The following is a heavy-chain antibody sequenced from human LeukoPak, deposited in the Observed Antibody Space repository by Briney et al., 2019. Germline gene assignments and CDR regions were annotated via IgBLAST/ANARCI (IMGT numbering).Heavy chain of an antibody. CDR1: GFTFSSYA. D-gene: IGHD5-24*01. V-gene: IGHV3-30-3*01. J-gene: IGHJ4*02. CDR2: ISYDGSNR. CDR3: ARDREDGYNYYFDY. Sequence: PGGSLRLSCAASGFTFSSYAMHWVRQAPGKGLEWVAVISYDGSNRCYADSVKGRFTISRDNSKNTLYLQMNSLRAEDTAVYYCARDREDGYNYYFDYWGQGTLVTVSS.